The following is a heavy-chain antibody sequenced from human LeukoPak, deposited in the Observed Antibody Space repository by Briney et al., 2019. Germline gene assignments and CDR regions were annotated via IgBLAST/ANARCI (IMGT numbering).Heavy chain of an antibody. D-gene: IGHD3-10*01. CDR3: ARDPYGSGSY. CDR2: IYHSGST. Sequence: PSETLSLTCTVSGYSISSGYYWGWIRQPPGKGLEWIGSIYHSGSTYYNPSLKSRVTISVDTSKNQFSLKLSSVTAADTAVYYCARDPYGSGSYWGQGTLVTVSS. J-gene: IGHJ4*02. V-gene: IGHV4-38-2*02. CDR1: GYSISSGYY.